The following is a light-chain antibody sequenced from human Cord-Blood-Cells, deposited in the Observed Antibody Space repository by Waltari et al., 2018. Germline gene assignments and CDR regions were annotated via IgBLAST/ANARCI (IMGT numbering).Light chain of an antibody. V-gene: IGLV2-8*01. CDR1: SRHVGGYNN. J-gene: IGLJ1*01. Sequence: QSALTQPPSASGSPGPSVTISCTRTSRHVGGYNNFSWYQQHPGKAPKLMIYEVSKRPSGVPDRFSGSKSGNTASLTVSGLQAEDEADYYCSSYAGSNNYVFGTGTKVTVL. CDR3: SSYAGSNNYV. CDR2: EVS.